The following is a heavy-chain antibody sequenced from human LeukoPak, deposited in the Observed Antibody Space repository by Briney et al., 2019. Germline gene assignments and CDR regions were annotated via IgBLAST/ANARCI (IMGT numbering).Heavy chain of an antibody. CDR1: DDSFSSHY. V-gene: IGHV4-59*11. CDR2: ISYIGST. CDR3: ARDLVTVTKGFDI. D-gene: IGHD4-17*01. J-gene: IGHJ3*02. Sequence: PSETLSLTCAVSDDSFSSHYWTWIRPPPGKGLEWIGYISYIGSTNYNPSLKSRVTISIDTSRNQFSLRLSSVTAADTAVYYCARDLVTVTKGFDIWGQGTMVSVSS.